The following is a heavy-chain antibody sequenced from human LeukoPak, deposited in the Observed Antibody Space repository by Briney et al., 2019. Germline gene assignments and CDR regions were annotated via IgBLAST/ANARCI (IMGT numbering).Heavy chain of an antibody. J-gene: IGHJ4*02. CDR2: LNSDGSST. CDR1: GFTFSSYW. D-gene: IGHD4-17*01. V-gene: IGHV3-74*01. CDR3: ASYRDRGY. Sequence: GGSLRLSCAASGFTFSSYWMHWVRQAPGEGLVWVSRLNSDGSSTDYADSVKGRFTISRDNAKNTLYLQMNSLRAEDTAVYYCASYRDRGYWGQGTLVTVSS.